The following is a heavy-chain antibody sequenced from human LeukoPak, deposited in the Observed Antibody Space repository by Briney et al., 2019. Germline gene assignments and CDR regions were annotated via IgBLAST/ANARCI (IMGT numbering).Heavy chain of an antibody. J-gene: IGHJ4*02. D-gene: IGHD6-19*01. CDR1: GGSISSYY. CDR3: ARSIGSGWYAGFDY. CDR2: IYYSGST. Sequence: SETLSLTCTVSGGSISSYYWSWLRQPPGKGLEWIGYIYYSGSTNYNPSLKSRVTISLDTSKNQFSLKLSSVTAADTAVYYCARSIGSGWYAGFDYWGQGTLVTVSS. V-gene: IGHV4-59*08.